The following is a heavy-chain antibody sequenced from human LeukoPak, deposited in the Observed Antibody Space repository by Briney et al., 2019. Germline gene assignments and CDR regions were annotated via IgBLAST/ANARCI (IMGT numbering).Heavy chain of an antibody. Sequence: SVKVSCKASGGTFRSYTISWVRQAPRQGLEWMGRIIPILGIANYAQKFQGRVTITADKSTSTAYMELSSLRSEDTAVYYCARHTHSSGWVFDYWGQGTLSPSPQ. V-gene: IGHV1-69*02. J-gene: IGHJ4*02. CDR1: GGTFRSYT. CDR2: IIPILGIA. CDR3: ARHTHSSGWVFDY. D-gene: IGHD6-19*01.